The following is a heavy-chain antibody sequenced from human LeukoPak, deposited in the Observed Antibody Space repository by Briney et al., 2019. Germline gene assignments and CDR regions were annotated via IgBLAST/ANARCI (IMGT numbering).Heavy chain of an antibody. CDR3: ARSNGGYYYY. J-gene: IGHJ4*02. Sequence: SETLSLTCTVSGGSISNSDYYWGWIRQPPGKGLEWIGSIYYSGSTYYNPSLKSRVTISVDTSKNQFSLKLSSVTAADTAVYYCARSNGGYYYYWGQGTLVTVSS. V-gene: IGHV4-39*01. CDR1: GGSISNSDYY. CDR2: IYYSGST. D-gene: IGHD3-22*01.